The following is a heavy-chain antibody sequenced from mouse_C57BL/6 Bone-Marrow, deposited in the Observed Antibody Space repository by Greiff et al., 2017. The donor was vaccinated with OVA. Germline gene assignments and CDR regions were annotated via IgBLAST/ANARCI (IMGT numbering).Heavy chain of an antibody. Sequence: VQLQQSGAELARPGASVKLSCKASGYTFTSYGISWVKQRTGQGLEWIGEIYPRSGNTYYNEKFKGKATLTADKYSSTAYMELRSLTSEDSAVYFCATLSRYDYVFDYWGQGTTLTVSS. J-gene: IGHJ2*01. CDR1: GYTFTSYG. CDR3: ATLSRYDYVFDY. D-gene: IGHD2-4*01. CDR2: IYPRSGNT. V-gene: IGHV1-81*01.